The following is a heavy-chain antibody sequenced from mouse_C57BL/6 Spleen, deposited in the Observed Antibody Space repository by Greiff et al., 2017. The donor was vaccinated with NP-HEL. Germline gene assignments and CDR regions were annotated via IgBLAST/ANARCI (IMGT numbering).Heavy chain of an antibody. V-gene: IGHV14-4*01. CDR3: TTRFYYSNYIDY. J-gene: IGHJ2*01. D-gene: IGHD2-5*01. Sequence: VQLKESGAELVRPGASVKLSCTASGFNIKDDYMHWVKQRPEQGLEWIGWIDPENGDTEYASKFQGKATITADTSSNTAYLQLSSLTSEDTAVYYCTTRFYYSNYIDYWGQGTTLTVSS. CDR1: GFNIKDDY. CDR2: IDPENGDT.